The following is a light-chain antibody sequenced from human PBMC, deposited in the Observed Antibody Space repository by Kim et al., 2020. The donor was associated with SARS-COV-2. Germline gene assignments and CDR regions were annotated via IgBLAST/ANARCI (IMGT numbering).Light chain of an antibody. V-gene: IGKV3-15*01. J-gene: IGKJ4*01. CDR1: QSVSSN. CDR2: AAS. Sequence: EIVMTQSPATLSVSPGERATLSCRASQSVSSNLAWYQQRPGQAPSLLIYAASIRATGIPARFSGSGSGTEFTLTISSLQSEDFAVYYCQQYNNWPPELTFGGGTKVEIK. CDR3: QQYNNWPPELT.